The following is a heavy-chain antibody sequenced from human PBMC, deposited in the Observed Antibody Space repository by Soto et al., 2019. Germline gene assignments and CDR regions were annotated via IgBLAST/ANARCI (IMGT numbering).Heavy chain of an antibody. D-gene: IGHD6-19*01. CDR2: IIPIFGTA. CDR1: GGTFSSYA. Sequence: SVKVSCKASGGTFSSYAISWVRQAPGQGLEWMGGIIPIFGTANYAQKFQGRVTITADESTSTAYMELSSLRSEDTAVYYCARAYSSGERAFDIWGQGTMVTVSS. V-gene: IGHV1-69*13. J-gene: IGHJ3*02. CDR3: ARAYSSGERAFDI.